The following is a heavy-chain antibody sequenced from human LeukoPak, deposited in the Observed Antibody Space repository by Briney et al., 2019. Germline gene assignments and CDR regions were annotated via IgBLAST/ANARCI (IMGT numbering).Heavy chain of an antibody. J-gene: IGHJ6*03. CDR2: IYYSGST. CDR3: ARVLASSSGYYYYYYYMDV. Sequence: SETLSLTCTVSGGSISSYYWSWIRQPPGKGLEWIGYIYYSGSTNYNPSLKSRVTISVDTSKNQFPLKLSSVTAADTAVYYCARVLASSSGYYYYYYYMDVWGKGTTVTVSS. D-gene: IGHD3-22*01. V-gene: IGHV4-59*01. CDR1: GGSISSYY.